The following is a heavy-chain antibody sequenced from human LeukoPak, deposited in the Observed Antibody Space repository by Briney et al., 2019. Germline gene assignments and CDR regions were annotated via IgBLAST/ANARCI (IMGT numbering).Heavy chain of an antibody. V-gene: IGHV4-4*07. J-gene: IGHJ6*02. CDR1: GVSIGSHF. D-gene: IGHD2-2*01. Sequence: PSETLSLTCSVSGVSIGSHFWSWVRQPAGKALEWIGRISASGTTSSNPSLNSRVTMSLDTSKNQFSLKLNSVTAADTAVYYCARGYCSSGGCYYGMDVWGQGTTVTVSS. CDR2: ISASGTT. CDR3: ARGYCSSGGCYYGMDV.